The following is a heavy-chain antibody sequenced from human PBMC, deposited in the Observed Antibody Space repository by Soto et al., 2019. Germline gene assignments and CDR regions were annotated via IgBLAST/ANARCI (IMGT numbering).Heavy chain of an antibody. D-gene: IGHD3-10*01. CDR3: AKDAVRGVIVVGPFDY. CDR2: ISYDGSNK. CDR1: GFTFSSYG. Sequence: QVQLVESGGGVVQPGRSLRLSCAASGFTFSSYGMHWVRQAPGKGLEWVAVISYDGSNKYYADSVKGRFTISRDNSKNXLYLQMNSLRAEDTAVYYCAKDAVRGVIVVGPFDYWGQGTLVTVSS. V-gene: IGHV3-30*18. J-gene: IGHJ4*02.